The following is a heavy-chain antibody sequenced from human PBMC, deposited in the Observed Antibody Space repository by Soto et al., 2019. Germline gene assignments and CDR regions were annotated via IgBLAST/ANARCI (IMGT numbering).Heavy chain of an antibody. D-gene: IGHD1-26*01. CDR1: GDSVSINSAG. Sequence: SPTLSLNCAITGDSVSINSAGWSWVRQSPSRGLEWLGRTYYSSKWYYEYAVSVRGRITINPDTSKNQYSLQLNSVTPEDTAVYFCARGEQYSGRIFDYWGQGTLVTVS. J-gene: IGHJ4*01. CDR3: ARGEQYSGRIFDY. V-gene: IGHV6-1*01. CDR2: TYYSSKWYY.